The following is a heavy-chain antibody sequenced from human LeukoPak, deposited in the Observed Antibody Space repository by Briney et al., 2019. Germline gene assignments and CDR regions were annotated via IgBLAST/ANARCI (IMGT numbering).Heavy chain of an antibody. CDR1: GLTFSSYW. Sequence: GGSLRLSCAASGLTFSSYWRHWVRQAPGKGLVWVGRINSDGSSTSYADSVKGRLTISKENAKTTLYLQMNSLRDEDTAVYYCAKGGRNVIDYWGQGTLVTVSS. J-gene: IGHJ4*02. CDR2: INSDGSST. V-gene: IGHV3-74*01. D-gene: IGHD6-25*01. CDR3: AKGGRNVIDY.